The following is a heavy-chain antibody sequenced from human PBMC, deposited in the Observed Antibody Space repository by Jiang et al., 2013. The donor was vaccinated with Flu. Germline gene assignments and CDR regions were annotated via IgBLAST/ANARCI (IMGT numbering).Heavy chain of an antibody. V-gene: IGHV1-18*01. CDR3: ARAHSSGWYEIIWWFDP. Sequence: GAEVKKPGASVKVSCKASGYTFTSYGISWVRQAPGQGLEWMGWISAYNGNTNYAQKLQGRVTMTTDTSTSTAYMELRSLRSDDTAVYYCARAHSSGWYEIIWWFDPGAREPWSPSPQ. J-gene: IGHJ5*02. CDR2: ISAYNGNT. CDR1: GYTFTSYG. D-gene: IGHD6-19*01.